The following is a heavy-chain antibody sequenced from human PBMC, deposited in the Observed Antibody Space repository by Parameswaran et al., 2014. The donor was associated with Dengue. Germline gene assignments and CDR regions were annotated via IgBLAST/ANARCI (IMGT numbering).Heavy chain of an antibody. CDR2: IYYSGST. CDR3: ARAGIYYGYDILTGYPVYKYYYGMDV. V-gene: IGHV4-30-4*01. D-gene: IGHD3-9*01. J-gene: IGHJ6*02. Sequence: WIRQPPGKGLEWIGYIYYSGSTYYNPSLKSRVTISVDTSKNQFSLKLSSVTAADTAVYYCARAGIYYGYDILTGYPVYKYYYGMDVWGQGTTVTVSS.